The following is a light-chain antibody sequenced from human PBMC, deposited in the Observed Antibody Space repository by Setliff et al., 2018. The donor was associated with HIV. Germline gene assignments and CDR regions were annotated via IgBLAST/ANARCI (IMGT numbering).Light chain of an antibody. CDR2: DND. J-gene: IGLJ2*01. CDR3: GTWDTSLSAVV. CDR1: GSNIGNSY. Sequence: QSVLTQPPSVSAAPGQKVTISCSGSGSNIGNSYVSWYQQLPGTAPKLLIYDNDERPSGIPDRFSGSKSGTSATLGITGLQTGDEADYYCGTWDTSLSAVVFGGGTQRTV. V-gene: IGLV1-51*01.